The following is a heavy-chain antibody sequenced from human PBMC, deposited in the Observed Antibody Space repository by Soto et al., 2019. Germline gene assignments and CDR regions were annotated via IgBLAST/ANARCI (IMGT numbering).Heavy chain of an antibody. V-gene: IGHV3-23*01. Sequence: GGSLRLSCAASGFSFSTYAMSWVRQAPGKGLEWVSVISGSGRTTDYADSVKGRFTISRDNSKNILYLHMSSLRAEDTALYYCAKDQGSGRTFEYFDHWGQGDLVTVSS. CDR1: GFSFSTYA. D-gene: IGHD6-19*01. CDR3: AKDQGSGRTFEYFDH. CDR2: ISGSGRTT. J-gene: IGHJ4*02.